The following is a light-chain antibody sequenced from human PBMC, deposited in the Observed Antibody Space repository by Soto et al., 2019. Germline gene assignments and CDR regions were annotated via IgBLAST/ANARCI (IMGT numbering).Light chain of an antibody. V-gene: IGKV1-39*01. CDR3: EENYNTPLT. CDR2: AVS. Sequence: DIEMTQSPSSLSASVGDRVTITCRASRTISTYLNWYHQKPGKATKLLIYAVSNLQSGVPSKFSGSGSGTDITLTTSSLQVEDFGTYYCEENYNTPLTFGVGTNVDIK. CDR1: RTISTY. J-gene: IGKJ3*01.